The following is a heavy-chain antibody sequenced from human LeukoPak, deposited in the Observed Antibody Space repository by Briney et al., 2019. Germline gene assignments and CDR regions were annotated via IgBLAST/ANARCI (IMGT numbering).Heavy chain of an antibody. J-gene: IGHJ3*02. V-gene: IGHV1-2*02. CDR1: GGTFSSYT. Sequence: ASVKVSCKASGGTFSSYTISWVRQAPGQGLEWMGWINPNSGGTNYAQKFQGRVTMTRDTSISTAYMELSRLRSDDTAVYYCARDRSTIFGVVIPLDAFDIWGQGTMVTVSS. CDR3: ARDRSTIFGVVIPLDAFDI. D-gene: IGHD3-3*01. CDR2: INPNSGGT.